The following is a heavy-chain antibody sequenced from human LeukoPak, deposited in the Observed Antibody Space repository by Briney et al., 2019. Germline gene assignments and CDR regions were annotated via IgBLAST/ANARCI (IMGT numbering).Heavy chain of an antibody. CDR1: GFTFSSYW. CDR3: LIRAYSRYYNWFDP. CDR2: IKQDGSEK. Sequence: GGSLRLSCAASGFTFSSYWMSWVRQAPGKGLEWVANIKQDGSEKYYVDSVKGRFTISRDNSKNTLYLQMNSLRAEDTAVYYCLIRAYSRYYNWFDPWGQGTLVTVSS. D-gene: IGHD6-13*01. J-gene: IGHJ5*02. V-gene: IGHV3-7*03.